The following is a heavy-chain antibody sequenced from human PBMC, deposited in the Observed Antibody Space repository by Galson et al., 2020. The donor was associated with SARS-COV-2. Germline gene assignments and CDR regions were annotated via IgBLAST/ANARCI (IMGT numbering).Heavy chain of an antibody. Sequence: GGSLRLSCVGSGFTFTNYGMAWVRQAPGKGLEWILYLSSNDFTKYYAVSVKGRFSISRDNSKNSLYLQMNSLRAEDTAVYYCARADDYGDYYFDYWGQGTLGTVSS. CDR1: GFTFTNYG. D-gene: IGHD4-17*01. CDR3: ARADDYGDYYFDY. V-gene: IGHV3-48*01. CDR2: LSSNDFTK. J-gene: IGHJ4*02.